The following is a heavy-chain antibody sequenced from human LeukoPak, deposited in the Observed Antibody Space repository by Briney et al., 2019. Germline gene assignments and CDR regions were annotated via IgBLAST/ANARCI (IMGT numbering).Heavy chain of an antibody. D-gene: IGHD2-21*02. J-gene: IGHJ4*02. CDR3: ARDEVTAHYYFDY. V-gene: IGHV3-30-3*01. CDR2: ISYDGSKK. Sequence: PGRSVRLSCAASGFTFSSYAMDWVRQAPGKGLEWVAVISYDGSKKYYADSVKGRFTISRDNSKNTLYLQINSLRTEDTAVYYCARDEVTAHYYFDYWGQGTLVTVSS. CDR1: GFTFSSYA.